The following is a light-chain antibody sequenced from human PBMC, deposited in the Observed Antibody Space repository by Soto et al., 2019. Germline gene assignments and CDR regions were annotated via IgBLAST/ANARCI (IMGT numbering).Light chain of an antibody. V-gene: IGLV1-40*01. CDR1: SSNIGAGYD. CDR2: GNS. CDR3: LSYVSSLSGSV. J-gene: IGLJ2*01. Sequence: QSVLTQPPSVSGAPGQRVTISCTGGSSNIGAGYDVHWYQQLPGTAPKLLIYGNSNRPSGVPDRFSGSKSGTSASLAITGLQAEDEADYYCLSYVSSLSGSVFGGGTKVTVL.